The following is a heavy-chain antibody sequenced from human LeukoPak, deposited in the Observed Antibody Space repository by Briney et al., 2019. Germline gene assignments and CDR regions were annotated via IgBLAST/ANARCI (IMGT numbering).Heavy chain of an antibody. CDR3: ARGRRDTAMVLVFDP. CDR2: INHSGST. CDR1: GGSFSGYY. J-gene: IGHJ5*02. Sequence: SETLSLTCAVYGGSFSGYYWSWIRQSPGKGLEWIGEINHSGSTNYNPSLKSRVTISVDTSKNQFSLKLSSVTAADTAVYYCARGRRDTAMVLVFDPWGQGTLVTVYS. D-gene: IGHD5-18*01. V-gene: IGHV4-34*01.